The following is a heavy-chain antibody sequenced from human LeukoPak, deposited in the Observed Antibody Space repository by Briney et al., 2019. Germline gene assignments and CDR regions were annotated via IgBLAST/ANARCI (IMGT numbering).Heavy chain of an antibody. CDR3: ARAGSGWDAYFDY. J-gene: IGHJ4*02. CDR1: GLTFSNYW. Sequence: GGSLRLSCAASGLTFSNYWMHWVRQAPGKGLVWVSRINTDYSSTIYADSVKGRFAISRDNAENTLFLQMHSLRVEDTAVYYSARAGSGWDAYFDYWGQGILVIVSS. CDR2: INTDYSST. D-gene: IGHD6-19*01. V-gene: IGHV3-74*01.